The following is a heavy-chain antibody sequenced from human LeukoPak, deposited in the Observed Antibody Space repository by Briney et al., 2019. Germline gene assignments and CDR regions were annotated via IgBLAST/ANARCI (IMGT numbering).Heavy chain of an antibody. CDR2: IWNDGTNR. CDR1: GFTFSHYG. D-gene: IGHD4-11*01. CDR3: AKDAQRGFDYSNSLEY. Sequence: GRSLRLSCAASGFTFSHYGMHWVRQAPGKGLEWVAVIWNDGTNRYYGDSVKGRFTISRDDSKNTMYLQMNGLRAGDTAVYYCAKDAQRGFDYSNSLEYWGQGTLVTVSS. V-gene: IGHV3-33*06. J-gene: IGHJ4*02.